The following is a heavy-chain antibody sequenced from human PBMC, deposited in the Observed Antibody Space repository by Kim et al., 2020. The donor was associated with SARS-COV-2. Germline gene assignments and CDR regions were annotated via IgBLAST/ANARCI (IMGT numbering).Heavy chain of an antibody. J-gene: IGHJ6*02. V-gene: IGHV4-59*13. CDR1: GGSISSYY. CDR2: IYYSGST. Sequence: SDTLSLTCTVSGGSISSYYWSWIRQPPGKGLEWIGYIYYSGSTNYNPSLKSRVTISVDTSKNQFSLKLSSVTAADTAVYYCARATYYDFWSGYPLDVWG. CDR3: ARATYYDFWSGYPLDV. D-gene: IGHD3-3*01.